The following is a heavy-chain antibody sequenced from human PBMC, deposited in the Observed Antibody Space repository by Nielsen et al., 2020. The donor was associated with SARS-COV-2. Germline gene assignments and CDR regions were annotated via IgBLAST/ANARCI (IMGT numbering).Heavy chain of an antibody. CDR3: ARDLQPYGMDV. J-gene: IGHJ6*02. CDR2: INPSGGST. D-gene: IGHD4-11*01. CDR1: GYTFTSYY. V-gene: IGHV1-46*01. Sequence: ASVQVSCKASGYTFTSYYMHWVRQAPGQGLEWMGIINPSGGSTSYAQKFQGRVTMTRDTSTSTVYMELSSLRSEDTAVYYCARDLQPYGMDVWGQGTTVTVSS.